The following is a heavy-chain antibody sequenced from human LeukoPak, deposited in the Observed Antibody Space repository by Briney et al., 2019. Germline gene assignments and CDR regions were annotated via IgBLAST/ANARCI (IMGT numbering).Heavy chain of an antibody. V-gene: IGHV1-2*02. CDR3: AKSYYYDSSGYLGY. D-gene: IGHD3-22*01. Sequence: EASVKVSCKASGYTFTGYYMHWVRQAPGQGLEWMGWINPNSGGTNYAQKFQGRVTMTRDTSISTAYMELSRLRSDDTAVYYCAKSYYYDSSGYLGYWGQGTLVTVSS. J-gene: IGHJ4*02. CDR2: INPNSGGT. CDR1: GYTFTGYY.